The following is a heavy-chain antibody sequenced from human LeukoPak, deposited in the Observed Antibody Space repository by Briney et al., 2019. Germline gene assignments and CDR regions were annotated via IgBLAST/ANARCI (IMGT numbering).Heavy chain of an antibody. CDR2: ISSSSSTI. CDR3: ARYRGDY. Sequence: LSLTCTVSGGSISSGGYYWSWIRQAPGKGLEWVSYISSSSSTIYYADSVKGRFTISRDNAKNSLYLQMNSLRDEDTAVYYCARYRGDYWGQGTLVTVSS. D-gene: IGHD1-26*01. V-gene: IGHV3-11*04. J-gene: IGHJ4*02. CDR1: GGSISSGGYY.